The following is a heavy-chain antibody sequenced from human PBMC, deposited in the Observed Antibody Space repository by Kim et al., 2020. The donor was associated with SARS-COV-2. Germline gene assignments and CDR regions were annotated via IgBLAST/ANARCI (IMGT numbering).Heavy chain of an antibody. D-gene: IGHD3-10*01. CDR2: IDPSDSYT. Sequence: GESLKISFKGSGYSFTSYWISWVRQMPGKGLEWMGRIDPSDSYTNYSPSFQGHVTISADKSISTAYLQWSSLKASDTAMYYCAGHGAHGSGTADYWGQGTLVTVSS. J-gene: IGHJ4*02. V-gene: IGHV5-10-1*01. CDR1: GYSFTSYW. CDR3: AGHGAHGSGTADY.